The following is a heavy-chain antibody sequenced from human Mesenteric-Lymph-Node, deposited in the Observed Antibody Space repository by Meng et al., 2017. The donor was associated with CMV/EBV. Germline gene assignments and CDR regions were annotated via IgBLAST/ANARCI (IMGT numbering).Heavy chain of an antibody. J-gene: IGHJ4*02. CDR1: AYSFTSYW. CDR3: ARHDIGGTHFDY. D-gene: IGHD1-26*01. Sequence: GESLKISCKASAYSFTSYWIGWVRQMPGKGLEWMGIIYPGDSDTRYSPSFQGQVTMSADRSISTAYLQWSSLKASDTAIYFCARHDIGGTHFDYWGQGTLVTVSS. CDR2: IYPGDSDT. V-gene: IGHV5-51*01.